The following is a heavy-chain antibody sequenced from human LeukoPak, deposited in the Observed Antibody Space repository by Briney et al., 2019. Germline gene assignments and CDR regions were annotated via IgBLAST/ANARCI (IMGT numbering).Heavy chain of an antibody. CDR1: GFTFSYYG. CDR3: AKDHSKSTPYYDFWGGYYNTGSWSDP. V-gene: IGHV3-30*02. J-gene: IGHJ5*02. CDR2: IRYDGSNK. Sequence: PGGSLRLSCAASGFTFSYYGMHWVRQAPGKGLEWVAFIRYDGSNKYYAASVKGRFTISRDNSKNTLYLQMNSLRAEDTAVYYCAKDHSKSTPYYDFWGGYYNTGSWSDPWGQGTLVTVSS. D-gene: IGHD3-3*01.